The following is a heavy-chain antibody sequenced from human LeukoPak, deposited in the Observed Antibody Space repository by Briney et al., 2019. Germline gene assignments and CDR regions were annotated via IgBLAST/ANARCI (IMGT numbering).Heavy chain of an antibody. J-gene: IGHJ3*02. D-gene: IGHD1-26*01. Sequence: RASVKVSCKASGYTFTGYYMHWVRQAPGQGLEWMGWINPNSGGTNYAQKFQGRVTMTRDTSISTAYMELSRLRSDDTAVYYCATVRERRNAFDIWGQGTMVTVSS. CDR1: GYTFTGYY. V-gene: IGHV1-2*02. CDR3: ATVRERRNAFDI. CDR2: INPNSGGT.